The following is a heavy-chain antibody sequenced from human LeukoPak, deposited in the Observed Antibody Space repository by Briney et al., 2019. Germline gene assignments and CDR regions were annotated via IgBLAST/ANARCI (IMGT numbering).Heavy chain of an antibody. V-gene: IGHV3-23*01. CDR2: IGGLGIGT. D-gene: IGHD3-22*01. Sequence: GGSLRLSCAASGFSFSTYAMSWVRHAPGKGLEWVSTIGGLGIGTYYADSVKGRFTISRDNSKNTLFLQMNSLRAEDTAVYYCAKGGEYYYDSSGYYWGQGTLVTVSS. J-gene: IGHJ4*02. CDR1: GFSFSTYA. CDR3: AKGGEYYYDSSGYY.